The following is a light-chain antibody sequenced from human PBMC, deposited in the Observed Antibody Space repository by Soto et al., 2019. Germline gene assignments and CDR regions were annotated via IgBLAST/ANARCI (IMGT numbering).Light chain of an antibody. CDR3: QQRSDWSIT. V-gene: IGKV3D-20*02. J-gene: IGKJ5*01. CDR2: DAS. Sequence: IVLTQSPATLSLSPGERATLSCGASQSGSRNYLAWYQQKPGLAPSLLIYDASSRATGIPDRFSGSGSGTDFTLTISSLEPEDFAVYYCQQRSDWSITFGQGTRLEI. CDR1: QSGSRNY.